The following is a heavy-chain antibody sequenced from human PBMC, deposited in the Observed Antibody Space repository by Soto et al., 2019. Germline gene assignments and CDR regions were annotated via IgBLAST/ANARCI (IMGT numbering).Heavy chain of an antibody. Sequence: ASVKVSCKASGYTFTSHYMHWVRQAPGQGLEWMGIIIPISGTTYYTQKFQGRVTITADEPTSTAFMELSSLKSEDTAVFYCARGYCSGGNCYSGMDVWGQGTMVTVSS. CDR2: IIPISGTT. V-gene: IGHV1-46*01. J-gene: IGHJ6*02. CDR3: ARGYCSGGNCYSGMDV. D-gene: IGHD2-15*01. CDR1: GYTFTSHY.